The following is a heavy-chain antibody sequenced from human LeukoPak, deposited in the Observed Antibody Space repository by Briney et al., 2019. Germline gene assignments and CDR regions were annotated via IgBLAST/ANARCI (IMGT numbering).Heavy chain of an antibody. CDR3: ARQYDSYFYYYLDL. V-gene: IGHV4-38-2*01. D-gene: IGHD2-2*01. Sequence: PSETLSLTCGVSGYPINNAYYWVWIRPPPGKGLEWIGSLYHPDSTYYNPSLKSRVTMSVDTSRNQFSLRLSFVTAADTAVYYCARQYDSYFYYYLDLWGTGTTGTVSS. CDR2: LYHPDST. CDR1: GYPINNAYY. J-gene: IGHJ6*03.